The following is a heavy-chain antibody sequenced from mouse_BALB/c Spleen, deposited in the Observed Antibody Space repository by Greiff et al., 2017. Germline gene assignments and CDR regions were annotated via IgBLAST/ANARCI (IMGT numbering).Heavy chain of an antibody. D-gene: IGHD1-1*01. CDR1: GYTFTSYT. V-gene: IGHV1-4*01. Sequence: VQLQQSGAELARPGASVKMSCKASGYTFTSYTMHWVKQRPGLGLEWIGYINPSSGYTNYNQKFKDKATLTADKSSSTAYMQLIRLTSEDSAVYYCARYYGYWYFEVWGAGTTVTVSS. J-gene: IGHJ1*01. CDR2: INPSSGYT. CDR3: ARYYGYWYFEV.